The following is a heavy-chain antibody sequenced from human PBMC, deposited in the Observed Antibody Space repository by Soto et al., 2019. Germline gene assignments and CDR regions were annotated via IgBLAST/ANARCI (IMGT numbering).Heavy chain of an antibody. D-gene: IGHD1-26*01. V-gene: IGHV4-39*07. CDR2: VYYTGST. CDR3: ARREIQGPIDY. J-gene: IGHJ4*02. CDR1: GCSISGTTFY. Sequence: SETLSLTCTVSGCSISGTTFYWGWIRQPPGKGLECLGRVYYTGSTYYNPSLKSRITISVDTSKNQFSLKLTSVTAVDTAVYYCARREIQGPIDYWGQGTLVTVSS.